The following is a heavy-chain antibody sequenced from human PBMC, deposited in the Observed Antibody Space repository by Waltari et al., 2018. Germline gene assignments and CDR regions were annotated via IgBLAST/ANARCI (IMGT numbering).Heavy chain of an antibody. Sequence: EVQLVESGGGLVQPGRSLRLSCTASGFTFGDYAMSWVRQAPGKGLEWVGFIRSKAYGGTTEYAASVKGRFTISRDDSKSIAYLQMNSLKTEDTAVYYCGREYYYDSSGYYEYYGMDVWGQGTTVTVSS. V-gene: IGHV3-49*04. J-gene: IGHJ6*02. CDR3: GREYYYDSSGYYEYYGMDV. CDR1: GFTFGDYA. D-gene: IGHD3-22*01. CDR2: IRSKAYGGTT.